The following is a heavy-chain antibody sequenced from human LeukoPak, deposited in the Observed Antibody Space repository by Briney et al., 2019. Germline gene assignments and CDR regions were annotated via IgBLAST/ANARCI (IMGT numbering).Heavy chain of an antibody. Sequence: GGSLRLSCAASGFTVSNVAMSWARQAPGKGLEWASAIMSNGVNTYYTDFVKGRFTISRDTSMNTVVLQMNSLRDDDRAVYYWPRHSDGSGWGHSYFYYIDVWDKGTTVTVSS. CDR2: IMSNGVNT. CDR3: PRHSDGSGWGHSYFYYIDV. J-gene: IGHJ6*03. CDR1: GFTVSNVA. V-gene: IGHV3-23*01. D-gene: IGHD6-25*01.